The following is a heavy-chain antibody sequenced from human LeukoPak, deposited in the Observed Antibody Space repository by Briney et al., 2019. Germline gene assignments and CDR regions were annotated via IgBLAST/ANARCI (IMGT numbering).Heavy chain of an antibody. CDR2: ISYSGSP. Sequence: SETLSLTCTVSGASISSGGYYWSWIRQHPGKGLEWIGYISYSGSPYYNPSLKSRVAISVDTSRNQFSLKLSSVTAADTAVYSCAGGPHCSSTSCYSEYFHHWGQGTLVTVSS. V-gene: IGHV4-31*03. CDR3: AGGPHCSSTSCYSEYFHH. CDR1: GASISSGGYY. D-gene: IGHD2-2*01. J-gene: IGHJ1*01.